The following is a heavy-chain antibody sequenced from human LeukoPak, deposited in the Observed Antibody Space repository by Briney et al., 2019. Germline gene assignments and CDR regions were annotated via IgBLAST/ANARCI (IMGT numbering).Heavy chain of an antibody. Sequence: QSGGSLRLSCAASGFTFSSYAMSWVRQTPGKGLEWVSAISGSGGSTYYADSVKGRFTISRDNSKNTLYLQMNSLRAEDTAVYYCAKSGVRGVILHTFDYWGQGTLVTVSS. CDR3: AKSGVRGVILHTFDY. CDR1: GFTFSSYA. D-gene: IGHD3-10*01. V-gene: IGHV3-23*01. CDR2: ISGSGGST. J-gene: IGHJ4*02.